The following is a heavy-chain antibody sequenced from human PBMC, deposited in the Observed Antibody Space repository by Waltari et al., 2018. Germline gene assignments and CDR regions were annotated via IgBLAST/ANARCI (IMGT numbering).Heavy chain of an antibody. V-gene: IGHV3-21*03. Sequence: EERLVESGGGLVKPGGSLRLSCVASGFRFSDYDMNWVRQAPGTGREWLSSIGGTHSNIFYAESVRGRFTVSRDNSKNSLYLEMSNVRAEDTGLYYCTRDLYGSGGDWFDPWGQGTLVTVSS. J-gene: IGHJ5*02. D-gene: IGHD3-10*01. CDR1: GFRFSDYD. CDR3: TRDLYGSGGDWFDP. CDR2: IGGTHSNI.